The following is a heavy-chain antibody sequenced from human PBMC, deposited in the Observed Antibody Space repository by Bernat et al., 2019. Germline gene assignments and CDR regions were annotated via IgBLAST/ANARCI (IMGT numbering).Heavy chain of an antibody. Sequence: ITFSSYGMHWVRQAPGKGLEWVTLIWYDGSNNYYVDSVKGRFTISRDNSRNTLYLLMNSLRAEDTAVYYCARDRAVSTNDYYGMDV. CDR3: ARDRAVSTNDYYGMDV. V-gene: IGHV3-33*01. CDR1: ITFSSYG. J-gene: IGHJ6*01. D-gene: IGHD4-11*01. CDR2: IWYDGSNN.